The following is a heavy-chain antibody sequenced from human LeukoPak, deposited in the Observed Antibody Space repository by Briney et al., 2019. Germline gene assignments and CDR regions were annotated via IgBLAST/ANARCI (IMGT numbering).Heavy chain of an antibody. CDR2: INPNSGGT. D-gene: IGHD3-22*01. Sequence: VASVKVSCKASGYTFTGYYMHWVRQAPGQGLEWMGWINPNSGGTNYAQKFQGRVTMTRDTSISTAYMELSRLRSDDTAVYYCARDLMIVVVTPYYYYMDVWGKGTTVTVSS. J-gene: IGHJ6*03. CDR1: GYTFTGYY. CDR3: ARDLMIVVVTPYYYYMDV. V-gene: IGHV1-2*02.